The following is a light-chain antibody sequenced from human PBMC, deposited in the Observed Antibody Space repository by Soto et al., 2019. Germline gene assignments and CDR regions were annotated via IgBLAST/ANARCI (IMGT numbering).Light chain of an antibody. J-gene: IGLJ3*02. CDR1: SSNVGNNY. V-gene: IGLV1-51*01. CDR2: DNN. Sequence: QSVLTQPPSVSAAPGQKVTISCSGSSSNVGNNYVSWYQQLPGTAPKVLMYDNNKRPSGIPDRFSGSKSGTAATLGITGLRTGDEADYYCGTWDSSLSAGVFGGGTKLTVL. CDR3: GTWDSSLSAGV.